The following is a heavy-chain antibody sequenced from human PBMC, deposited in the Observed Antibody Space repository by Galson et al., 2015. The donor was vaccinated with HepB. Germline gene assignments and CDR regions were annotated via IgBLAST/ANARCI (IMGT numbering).Heavy chain of an antibody. Sequence: PALVKPTQTLTLTCTFSGFSLSTSGVGVGWIRQPPGKALEWLALIYWDDDKRYSPSLKSRLTITKDTSKNQVVLTMTNMDPVDTATYYCAHRTYCSGGSCGAFDLWGRGTLVTVSS. V-gene: IGHV2-5*02. CDR2: IYWDDDK. CDR3: AHRTYCSGGSCGAFDL. D-gene: IGHD2-15*01. J-gene: IGHJ2*01. CDR1: GFSLSTSGVG.